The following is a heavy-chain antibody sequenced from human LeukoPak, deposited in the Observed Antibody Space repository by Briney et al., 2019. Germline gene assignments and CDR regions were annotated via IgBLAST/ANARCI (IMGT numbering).Heavy chain of an antibody. V-gene: IGHV1-18*01. Sequence: GASVKVSCKASGYTFTSYGISWVRQAPGQGLEWMGWISAYNGNTNYAQKLQGRVTMTTDTSTSTAYMELRSLRSDDTAVYYCARVPHYYDSSGYLLDWGQGTLVTVSS. CDR1: GYTFTSYG. D-gene: IGHD3-22*01. CDR2: ISAYNGNT. CDR3: ARVPHYYDSSGYLLD. J-gene: IGHJ4*02.